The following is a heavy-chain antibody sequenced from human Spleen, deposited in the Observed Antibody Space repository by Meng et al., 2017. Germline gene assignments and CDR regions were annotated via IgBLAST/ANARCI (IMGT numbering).Heavy chain of an antibody. Sequence: GESLKISCTASGFTFGDYAMTWVRQAPGKGLEWVSDIYSGGSTFYADSVKGRFIISRDNSKNTVYLQMNSLRAEDTAMFYCARERYGGGYFDYWGQGTLVTVSS. CDR1: GFTFGDYA. CDR3: ARERYGGGYFDY. J-gene: IGHJ4*02. D-gene: IGHD4-23*01. V-gene: IGHV3-66*02. CDR2: IYSGGST.